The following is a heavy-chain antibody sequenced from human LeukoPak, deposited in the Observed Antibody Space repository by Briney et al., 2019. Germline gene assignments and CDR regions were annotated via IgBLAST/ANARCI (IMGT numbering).Heavy chain of an antibody. CDR2: IYHSGST. J-gene: IGHJ5*02. V-gene: IGHV4-4*02. Sequence: SETLSLTCAVSGGSISSSNWWGWVRQPPGKGLEWIGEIYHSGSTNYNPSLKSRVTISVDKSKNQFSLKLSSVTAADTAVYYCARGLLGYCSGGSCYSFWWFDPWGQGTLVTVSS. CDR1: GGSISSSNW. D-gene: IGHD2-15*01. CDR3: ARGLLGYCSGGSCYSFWWFDP.